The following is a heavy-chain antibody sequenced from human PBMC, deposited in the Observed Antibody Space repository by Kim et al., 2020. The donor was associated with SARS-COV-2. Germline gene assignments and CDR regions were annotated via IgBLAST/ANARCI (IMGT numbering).Heavy chain of an antibody. J-gene: IGHJ4*02. V-gene: IGHV3-64*01. Sequence: GGSLRLSCAASGFTFSSYAMRWVRQAPGKGLEWVSAISSSGGSTYYANSVKGRFTISRDNSKNTLYLQMDSLRAEDMAVYYCARDLESDYWGQGTLVTVS. CDR1: GFTFSSYA. CDR3: ARDLESDY. CDR2: ISSSGGST.